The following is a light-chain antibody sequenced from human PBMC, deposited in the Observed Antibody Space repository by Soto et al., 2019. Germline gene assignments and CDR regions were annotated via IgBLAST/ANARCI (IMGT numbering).Light chain of an antibody. CDR3: QQYNDWPPFT. CDR2: GAS. CDR1: QNVNTN. Sequence: EIVMTQSPATLSVSPGERATLFCRASQNVNTNLAWYQQRPGQAPRLLIYGASTRATGIPARFSGSGSGTEFTLIISGLQSEDLAVYYCQQYNDWPPFTFGTGTKVDI. J-gene: IGKJ3*01. V-gene: IGKV3-15*01.